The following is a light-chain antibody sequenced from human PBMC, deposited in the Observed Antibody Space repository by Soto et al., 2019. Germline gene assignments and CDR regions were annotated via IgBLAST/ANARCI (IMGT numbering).Light chain of an antibody. CDR2: GAS. CDR3: QKDNSAPRG. J-gene: IGKJ1*01. V-gene: IGKV3-15*01. CDR1: QGVSIY. Sequence: FAITQSPVPLTESPSERSTLSCRASQGVSIYLAWYQPTPGQAPRLLIYGASSRDTGISVMFSGSGSGTDFTLTISSLQPEDVATYYCQKDNSAPRGFGQGTKVDIK.